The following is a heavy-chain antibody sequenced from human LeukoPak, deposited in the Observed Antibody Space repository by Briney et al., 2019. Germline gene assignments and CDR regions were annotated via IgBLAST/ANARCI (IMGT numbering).Heavy chain of an antibody. CDR2: INPNSGGT. V-gene: IGHV1-2*02. CDR3: ARDNTRLRLGESPSGYNWFDP. CDR1: GYTFTGYY. Sequence: EASVKVSCKASGYTFTGYYLHWVRQAPGQGLEWMGWINPNSGGTNYAQKFQGRVTMTRDTSITTAYMELSGLRSDDTAVYYCARDNTRLRLGESPSGYNWFDPWGQGTLVTVSS. J-gene: IGHJ5*02. D-gene: IGHD3-16*01.